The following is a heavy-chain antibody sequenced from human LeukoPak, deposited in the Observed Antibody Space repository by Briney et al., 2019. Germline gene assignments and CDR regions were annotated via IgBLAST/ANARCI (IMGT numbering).Heavy chain of an antibody. CDR1: GGSISSSGYY. CDR3: ARDKFYYDTSGYYVVDS. D-gene: IGHD3-22*01. J-gene: IGHJ4*02. V-gene: IGHV4-39*07. Sequence: PSETLSLTCTVSGGSISSSGYYWGWIRQPPGKGLEWIGSIYYSGSTYYNPSLKSRVTISVDTSKNQFSLKLSSVTAADTAVYYCARDKFYYDTSGYYVVDSWGQGTLVTVSS. CDR2: IYYSGST.